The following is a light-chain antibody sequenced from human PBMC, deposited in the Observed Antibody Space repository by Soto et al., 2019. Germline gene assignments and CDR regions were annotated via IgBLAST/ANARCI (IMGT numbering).Light chain of an antibody. V-gene: IGLV1-40*01. J-gene: IGLJ1*01. CDR3: QSYDSSLSGYV. CDR1: SSNIGAGCD. Sequence: QLVLTQPPSVSGAPGQRVTISCTGSSSNIGAGCDVHWYQHLPGTAPKLLIYGNSNRPSGVPDRFSGSKSGTSASLAITGLQAEDEADYYCQSYDSSLSGYVFGTGTKLTVL. CDR2: GNS.